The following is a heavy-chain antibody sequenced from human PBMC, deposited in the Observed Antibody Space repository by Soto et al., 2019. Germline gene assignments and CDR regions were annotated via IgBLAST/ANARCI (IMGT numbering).Heavy chain of an antibody. J-gene: IGHJ4*02. V-gene: IGHV3-73*02. Sequence: EVQLVESGGGLVQPGGSLKLSCAASGFTFSGSAMHWVRQASGKGLEWVGRIRSKANSYANAYAASVKGRFTISKDDSKSTAYLQMNRLKTEDTAVYYCTLVVRAGSYYGGQGTLDTASS. CDR3: TLVVRAGSYY. CDR1: GFTFSGSA. D-gene: IGHD3-10*01. CDR2: IRSKANSYAN.